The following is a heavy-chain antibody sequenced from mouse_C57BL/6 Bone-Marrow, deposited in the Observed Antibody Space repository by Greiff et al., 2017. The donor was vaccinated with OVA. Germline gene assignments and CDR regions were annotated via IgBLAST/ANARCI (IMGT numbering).Heavy chain of an antibody. CDR1: GFTFSSYA. CDR3: TSYYYGSSYFDY. V-gene: IGHV5-9-1*02. J-gene: IGHJ2*01. CDR2: ISSGGDYI. Sequence: EVQLVESGEGLVKPGGSLKLSCAASGFTFSSYAMSWVRQTPEKRLEWVAYISSGGDYIYYADTVKGRFTISRDNARNTLYLQMSSLKSEDTAMYYCTSYYYGSSYFDYWGQGTTLTVSS. D-gene: IGHD1-1*01.